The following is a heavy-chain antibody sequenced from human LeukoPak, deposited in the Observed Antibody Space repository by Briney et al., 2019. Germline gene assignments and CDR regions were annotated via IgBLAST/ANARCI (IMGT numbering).Heavy chain of an antibody. CDR3: ARDLGSSSRYYYYGMDV. CDR1: GGTFSSYA. D-gene: IGHD6-6*01. V-gene: IGHV1-69*04. Sequence: GASVKVSCKASGGTFSSYAISWVRQAPGQGLEWMGRIIPILGIANYAQKFQGRVTITAGKSTSTAYMELSSLRSEDTAVYYCARDLGSSSRYYYYGMDVWGQGTTVTVSS. CDR2: IIPILGIA. J-gene: IGHJ6*02.